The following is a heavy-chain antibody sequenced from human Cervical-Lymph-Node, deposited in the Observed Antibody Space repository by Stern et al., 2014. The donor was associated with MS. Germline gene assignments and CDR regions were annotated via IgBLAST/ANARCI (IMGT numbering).Heavy chain of an antibody. CDR2: ISYDGTDK. J-gene: IGHJ6*02. V-gene: IGHV3-30*04. CDR1: GFTFSSYA. Sequence: VQLVESGGGVVQPGRSLRLSCAASGFTFSSYAMHWVRQAPGKGLEWVAFISYDGTDKSYADSVKGLFTISRDYSKNMVYLQMNSLRAEDTAVWYCARRQLWQQYYGMDVWGQGTMVTVSS. D-gene: IGHD5-18*01. CDR3: ARRQLWQQYYGMDV.